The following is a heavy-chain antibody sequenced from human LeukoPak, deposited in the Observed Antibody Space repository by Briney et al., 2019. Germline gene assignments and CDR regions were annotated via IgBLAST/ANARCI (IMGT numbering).Heavy chain of an antibody. CDR1: GGSFSGYY. Sequence: PSETLSLTCAVYGGSFSGYYWSWIRQPPGKGLEWIGEINHSGSTNYNPSLKGRVTISVDTSKNQFSLKLSSVTAADTAVYYCARGLAVGIVVVVAATRPFDYWGQGTLVTVSS. D-gene: IGHD2-15*01. CDR3: ARGLAVGIVVVVAATRPFDY. CDR2: INHSGST. V-gene: IGHV4-34*01. J-gene: IGHJ4*02.